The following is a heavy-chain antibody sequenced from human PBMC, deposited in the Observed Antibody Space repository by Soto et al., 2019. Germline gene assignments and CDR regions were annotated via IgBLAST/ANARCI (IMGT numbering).Heavy chain of an antibody. V-gene: IGHV1-18*01. D-gene: IGHD3-16*01. CDR3: AREESRTGGRGLHCFDP. Sequence: QVQLVQSGIEVKKPGASVKVSCKASGYIFTSYGISWVRQAPGQGLEWMGWIGTDNGRTNYAEKFQGRVTMTTDTTTSTLYMNLKSLGSDDTAVYYYAREESRTGGRGLHCFDPWGQGTLVAVSS. J-gene: IGHJ5*02. CDR2: IGTDNGRT. CDR1: GYIFTSYG.